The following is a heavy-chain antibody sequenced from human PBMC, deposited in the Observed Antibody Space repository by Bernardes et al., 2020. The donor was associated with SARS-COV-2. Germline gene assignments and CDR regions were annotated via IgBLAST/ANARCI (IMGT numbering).Heavy chain of an antibody. CDR3: AKGYSSGFDAFDI. Sequence: VSVKVSCKASGYTFTTYGISWVRQAPGQGPEWTGWISPYNGNTDYAQKLQGRVTMTTNTSTSTAYMELRSLRSDDTAVYYCAKGYSSGFDAFDIWGQGTVVTVSS. CDR2: ISPYNGNT. V-gene: IGHV1-18*01. D-gene: IGHD6-19*01. J-gene: IGHJ3*02. CDR1: GYTFTTYG.